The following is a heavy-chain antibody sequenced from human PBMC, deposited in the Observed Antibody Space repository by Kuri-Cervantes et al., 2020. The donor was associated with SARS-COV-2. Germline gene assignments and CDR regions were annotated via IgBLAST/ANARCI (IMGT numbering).Heavy chain of an antibody. J-gene: IGHJ3*02. D-gene: IGHD1-26*01. CDR1: GFTFSSYS. CDR3: AREALGWELLVSAFDI. Sequence: GGSLRLSCAASGFTFSSYSMNWVRQAPGKGPEWVSSISSSSSYIYYADSVKGRFTISRDNAKNSLYLQMNSLRAEDTAVYYCAREALGWELLVSAFDIWGQGTMVTVSS. V-gene: IGHV3-21*01. CDR2: ISSSSSYI.